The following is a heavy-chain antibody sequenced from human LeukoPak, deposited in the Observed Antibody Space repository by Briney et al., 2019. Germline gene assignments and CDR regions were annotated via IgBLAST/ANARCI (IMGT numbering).Heavy chain of an antibody. J-gene: IGHJ4*02. V-gene: IGHV3-48*03. D-gene: IGHD1-14*01. Sequence: GGSLRLSCAASGFTFSSYEMNWVRQAPGKGLEWVSYISSSGSTIYYADSVKGRFTISRDNSKNTLYLHINSLRAEDTAVYYCAKDNPLDYWGQGTLVTVSS. CDR3: AKDNPLDY. CDR1: GFTFSSYE. CDR2: ISSSGSTI.